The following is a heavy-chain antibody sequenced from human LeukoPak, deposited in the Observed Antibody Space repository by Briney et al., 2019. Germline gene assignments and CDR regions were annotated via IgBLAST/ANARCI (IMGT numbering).Heavy chain of an antibody. CDR1: GFTFSSRDW. D-gene: IGHD3-10*01. CDR2: IKQDGSEK. CDR3: ARSRTSGSYYKAWDY. Sequence: GGSLRLSCVASGFTFSSRDWMSWVRQAPGKGLEWVANIKQDGSEKYSVDSVKGRFTISRVNAKNSLYLQMNSLRGEDTAVYYCARSRTSGSYYKAWDYWGQGTLVTVSS. J-gene: IGHJ4*02. V-gene: IGHV3-7*01.